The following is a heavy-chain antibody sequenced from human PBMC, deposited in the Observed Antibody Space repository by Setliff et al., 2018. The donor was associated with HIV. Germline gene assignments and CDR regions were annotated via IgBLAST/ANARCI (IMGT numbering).Heavy chain of an antibody. CDR1: GFTFTDAW. CDR3: ATDNGPSYSMDI. V-gene: IGHV3-15*01. D-gene: IGHD2-21*01. Sequence: GGSLRLSCAVSGFTGFTFTDAWMAWVRQAPGKGLEWVGRIKSKSDGGTTDYGATVKGRFIISRDDSQNTVFLQMNSLKIEDTAVYFCATDNGPSYSMDIWGQGTTVTVSS. J-gene: IGHJ6*02. CDR2: IKSKSDGGTT.